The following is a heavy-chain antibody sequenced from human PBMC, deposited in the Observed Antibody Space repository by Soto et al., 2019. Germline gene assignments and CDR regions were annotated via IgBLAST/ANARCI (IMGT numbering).Heavy chain of an antibody. D-gene: IGHD3-22*01. J-gene: IGHJ5*01. V-gene: IGHV4-34*01. Sequence: SEPLSLTCAVYGGSVSGYYWRWIRQRPGEGLGWIGEINHSGSTNYNPSLKSRLTMSLDTSKNQLSLKLTSVTAADTAVYYCAREGYYDNNAWFDSWGQGTLVTVSS. CDR2: INHSGST. CDR3: AREGYYDNNAWFDS. CDR1: GGSVSGYY.